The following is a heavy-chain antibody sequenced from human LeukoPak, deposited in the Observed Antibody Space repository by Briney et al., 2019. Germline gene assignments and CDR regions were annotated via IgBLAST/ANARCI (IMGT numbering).Heavy chain of an antibody. CDR3: AADYSGWPFYYMDV. CDR2: IVVGSGNT. D-gene: IGHD6-19*01. J-gene: IGHJ6*03. V-gene: IGHV1-58*02. Sequence: GASVKVSCKAAGFTFTSSAMQWVRQARGQRLEWIGWIVVGSGNTNYAQKFQERVTITRDMSTSTAYMELSSPRSEDTAVYYCAADYSGWPFYYMDVWGKGTTVTVSS. CDR1: GFTFTSSA.